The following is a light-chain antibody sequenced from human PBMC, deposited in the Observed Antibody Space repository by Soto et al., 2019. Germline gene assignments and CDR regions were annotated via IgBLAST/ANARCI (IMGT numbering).Light chain of an antibody. Sequence: QSALTQPASVSGSPGQSITISCTGTSSDVGGYNYVSWYQQHPGKAPKLMISDVSRRPSGVSNRFSGSKSGNTASLTISGLQAEDEAVYYCSSYTSGSALVVFGTGTKVTVL. CDR3: SSYTSGSALVV. J-gene: IGLJ1*01. V-gene: IGLV2-14*01. CDR2: DVS. CDR1: SSDVGGYNY.